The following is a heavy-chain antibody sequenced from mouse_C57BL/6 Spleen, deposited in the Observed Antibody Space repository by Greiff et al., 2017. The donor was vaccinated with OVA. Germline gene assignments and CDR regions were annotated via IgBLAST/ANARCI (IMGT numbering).Heavy chain of an antibody. D-gene: IGHD1-1*01. J-gene: IGHJ2*01. CDR1: GYTFTSYW. CDR3: AREGYYGSSFDY. V-gene: IGHV1-55*01. Sequence: QVQLKQPGAELVKPGASVKLSCKASGYTFTSYWITWVKQRPGQGLEWIGDIYPGSGSTNYNEKFKSKATLTVDTSSSTAYMQLSSLTSEDSAAYYCAREGYYGSSFDYWGQGTTLTVSS. CDR2: IYPGSGST.